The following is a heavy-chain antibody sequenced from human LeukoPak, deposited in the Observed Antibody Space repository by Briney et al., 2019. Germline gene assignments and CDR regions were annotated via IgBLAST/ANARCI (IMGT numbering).Heavy chain of an antibody. Sequence: SETLSFTCTVSGGSISSYYWSWIRQPPGKGLEWIGYIYYSGSTNYNPSLKSRVTISVDTSKNQFSLKLSSVTAADTAVYYCARVDIVATMNFDYWGQGTLVTVSS. J-gene: IGHJ4*02. CDR3: ARVDIVATMNFDY. CDR2: IYYSGST. V-gene: IGHV4-59*01. CDR1: GGSISSYY. D-gene: IGHD5-12*01.